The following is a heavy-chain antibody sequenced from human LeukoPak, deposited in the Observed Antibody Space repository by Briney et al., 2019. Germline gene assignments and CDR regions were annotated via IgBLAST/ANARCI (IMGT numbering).Heavy chain of an antibody. V-gene: IGHV4-38-2*02. J-gene: IGHJ6*04. Sequence: SETLSLTCAVSGYSISSGYYWGWIRQPPGKGLEWIGCIYHSGSTYYNPSLKSRVTISVDTSKNQFSLKLSSVTAADTAVYYCARESTTGTTVGYYGMDVWGKGTTVTVSS. CDR1: GYSISSGYY. D-gene: IGHD1-1*01. CDR2: IYHSGST. CDR3: ARESTTGTTVGYYGMDV.